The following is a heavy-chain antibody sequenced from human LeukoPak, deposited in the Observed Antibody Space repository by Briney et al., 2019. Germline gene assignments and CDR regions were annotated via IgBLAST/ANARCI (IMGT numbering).Heavy chain of an antibody. Sequence: ASVKVSCKASRYTFTTYAMNWVRPAPGQGLEWMGWINTYTGNPTYAQDFTGRLVFSLDTSVSTAYLQIYSLKAEDTAVYYCARLVAAGGSGSFDPWGQGTLVTVSS. CDR2: INTYTGNP. D-gene: IGHD6-13*01. J-gene: IGHJ5*02. CDR1: RYTFTTYA. CDR3: ARLVAAGGSGSFDP. V-gene: IGHV7-4-1*01.